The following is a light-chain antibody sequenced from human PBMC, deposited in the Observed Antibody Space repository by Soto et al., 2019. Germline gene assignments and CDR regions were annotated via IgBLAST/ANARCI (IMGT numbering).Light chain of an antibody. V-gene: IGLV2-14*01. CDR3: SSFVAGNNYWV. CDR2: EVS. Sequence: QSALTQPASVSGSPGQSITISCTGTSSDVGGHNYVSWYQQHPGKAPKLMIYEVSNRLSGLSNRFSASKSGNTASLTVSGLQAEDEADYYCSSFVAGNNYWVFGGGTKLTVL. J-gene: IGLJ3*02. CDR1: SSDVGGHNY.